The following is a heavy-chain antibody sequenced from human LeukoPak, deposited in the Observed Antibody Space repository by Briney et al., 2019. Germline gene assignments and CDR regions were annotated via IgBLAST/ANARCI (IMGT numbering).Heavy chain of an antibody. J-gene: IGHJ4*02. CDR3: ASNSGSYFYYFDY. V-gene: IGHV3-30*02. CDR2: IRYDGSNK. Sequence: PGGSLRLSCAASGFTFSSYGMHWVRQAPGKGLEWVAFIRYDGSNKYYADSVKGRFTISRDKSKNTLDLQMNSLRAEDTAVYYRASNSGSYFYYFDYWGQGTLVTVSS. CDR1: GFTFSSYG. D-gene: IGHD1-26*01.